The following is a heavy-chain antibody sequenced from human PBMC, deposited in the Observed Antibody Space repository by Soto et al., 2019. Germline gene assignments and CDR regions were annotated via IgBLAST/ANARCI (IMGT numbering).Heavy chain of an antibody. CDR3: ARGDIVVVPALIYYFDY. CDR2: INHSGST. V-gene: IGHV4-34*01. J-gene: IGHJ4*02. Sequence: PSETLSLTCAVYGLSFSGYYWSWIRQPPGKGLEWIGGINHSGSTNYNPSLKSRVTISVDTSKNQFSLKLSSVTAADTAVYYCARGDIVVVPALIYYFDYWGQGTLVTVSS. D-gene: IGHD2-2*01. CDR1: GLSFSGYY.